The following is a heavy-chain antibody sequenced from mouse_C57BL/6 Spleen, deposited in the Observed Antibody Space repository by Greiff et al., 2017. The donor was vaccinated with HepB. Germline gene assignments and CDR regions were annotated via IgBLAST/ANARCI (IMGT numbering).Heavy chain of an antibody. J-gene: IGHJ1*03. Sequence: QVQLKQSGPELVKPGASVKISCKASGYSFTSYYIHWVKQRPGQGLEWIGWIYPGSGNTKYNEKFKGKATLTADTSSSTAYMQLSSLTSEDSAVYYCGGLRRRDWYFDVWGTGTTVTVSS. V-gene: IGHV1-66*01. CDR3: GGLRRRDWYFDV. D-gene: IGHD2-4*01. CDR1: GYSFTSYY. CDR2: IYPGSGNT.